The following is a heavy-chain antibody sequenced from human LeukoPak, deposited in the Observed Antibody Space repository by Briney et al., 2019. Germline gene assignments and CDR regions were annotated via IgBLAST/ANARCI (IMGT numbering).Heavy chain of an antibody. CDR2: IIPIFGTA. Sequence: SVKVSCKASGGTFSSYAISWVRQAPGLGLEWMGGIIPIFGTANYAQKFQGRVTITADESTSTAYMELSSLRSEDTAVYYCARIGSYRIAAAGSTVDYWGQGTLVTVSS. D-gene: IGHD6-13*01. CDR3: ARIGSYRIAAAGSTVDY. V-gene: IGHV1-69*13. CDR1: GGTFSSYA. J-gene: IGHJ4*02.